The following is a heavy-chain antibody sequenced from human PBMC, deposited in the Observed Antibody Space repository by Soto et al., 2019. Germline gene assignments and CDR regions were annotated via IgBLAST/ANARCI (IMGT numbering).Heavy chain of an antibody. J-gene: IGHJ4*02. Sequence: SETLSLTCTVSGGSITSSSYYWGWIRQPPGKGLEWIGSIYYSGSTYYNPSLKSRVTISVDTSKNQFSLKLSSVTAADTAVYYCARHRWEYQLPTPIDYWGQGTLVTVSS. CDR3: ARHRWEYQLPTPIDY. V-gene: IGHV4-39*01. CDR1: GGSITSSSYY. D-gene: IGHD2-2*01. CDR2: IYYSGST.